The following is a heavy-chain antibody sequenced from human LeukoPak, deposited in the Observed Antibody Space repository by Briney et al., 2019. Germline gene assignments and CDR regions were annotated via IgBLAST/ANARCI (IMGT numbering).Heavy chain of an antibody. Sequence: ASVKVSCKASGYTFTSYDINWVRQATGHGLEWMGWMNPNSGNTGYAQKFQGRVTITRNTSISTAYMELSSLRSEDTAVYYCARPSNYGSGSYDGFDPWGQGTLVTVSS. CDR3: ARPSNYGSGSYDGFDP. V-gene: IGHV1-8*03. CDR1: GYTFTSYD. J-gene: IGHJ5*02. CDR2: MNPNSGNT. D-gene: IGHD3-10*01.